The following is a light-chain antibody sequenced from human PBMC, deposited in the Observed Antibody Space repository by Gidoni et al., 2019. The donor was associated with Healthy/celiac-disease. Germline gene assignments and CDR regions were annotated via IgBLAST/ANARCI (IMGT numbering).Light chain of an antibody. CDR3: MQALQTPT. J-gene: IGKJ2*01. V-gene: IGKV2-28*01. CDR2: LCS. CDR1: QSLLHSNGYNY. Sequence: DIVMTQSPLPLPVTPGEPASISCRSSQSLLHSNGYNYLDWYLQKPGQSPQLLIYLCSNRASGVPDRFSGSGSGTDFTLKISRVEAEDVGVYYCMQALQTPTFGQGTKLEIK.